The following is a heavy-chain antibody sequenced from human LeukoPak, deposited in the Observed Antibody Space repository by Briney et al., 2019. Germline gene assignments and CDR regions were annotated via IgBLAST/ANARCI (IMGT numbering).Heavy chain of an antibody. D-gene: IGHD4/OR15-4a*01. CDR1: GFTVSGDY. CDR2: IYADFDNT. V-gene: IGHV3-53*01. Sequence: PGGSLRLSCAVSGFTVSGDYMSWPRQAPGRGLEWVSVIYADFDNTDYADSVRGRFTISRDSSKNTLYLHMNSLRVEDTATYFCARALNRHIGAFEYWGQGALVTVSS. CDR3: ARALNRHIGAFEY. J-gene: IGHJ4*02.